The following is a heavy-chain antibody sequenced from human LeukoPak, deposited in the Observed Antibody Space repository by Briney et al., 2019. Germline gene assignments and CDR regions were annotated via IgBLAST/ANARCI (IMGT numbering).Heavy chain of an antibody. J-gene: IGHJ5*02. D-gene: IGHD3-3*01. V-gene: IGHV4-4*09. CDR1: GGSISSYY. Sequence: PSETLSLTCTVSGGSISSYYWSWIRQPPGKGLEWIGYIYTSGSTNYNPSLKSRVTISVDTSKNQFSLKLSSVTAADTAVYYCARLGYYDFWSGYGNWFDPWGQGTLVIVSS. CDR3: ARLGYYDFWSGYGNWFDP. CDR2: IYTSGST.